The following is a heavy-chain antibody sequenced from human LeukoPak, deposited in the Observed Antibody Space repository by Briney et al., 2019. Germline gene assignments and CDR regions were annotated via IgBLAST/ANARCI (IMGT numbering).Heavy chain of an antibody. CDR1: GYTFTGYY. CDR3: ATGRAYGDYFDAFDV. CDR2: INPNSGGT. V-gene: IGHV1-2*02. Sequence: ASVKVSCKASGYTFTGYYMHWVRQAPGQGLEWMGWINPNSGGTNYAQKFQGRVTMTRDTSITTAYMELSRLRSDDTAVYYCATGRAYGDYFDAFDVSGQGTMVTVSS. J-gene: IGHJ3*01. D-gene: IGHD4-17*01.